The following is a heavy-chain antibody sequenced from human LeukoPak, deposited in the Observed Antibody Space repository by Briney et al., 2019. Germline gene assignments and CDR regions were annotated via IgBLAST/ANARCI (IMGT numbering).Heavy chain of an antibody. D-gene: IGHD4-17*01. Sequence: GGSLRLSCAASGFTFSSYALTWVRQAPGKGPEGVSSISGSGGSTQYAASVQGRFTISRDNSKNTLYLQMNSLRAEDTAVYYCAKDPNGDYIGTFDIWGQGTMVTVSS. CDR1: GFTFSSYA. CDR3: AKDPNGDYIGTFDI. J-gene: IGHJ3*02. V-gene: IGHV3-23*01. CDR2: ISGSGGST.